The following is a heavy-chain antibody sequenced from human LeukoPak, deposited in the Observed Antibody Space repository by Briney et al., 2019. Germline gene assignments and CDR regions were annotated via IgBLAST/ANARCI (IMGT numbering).Heavy chain of an antibody. V-gene: IGHV4-39*01. D-gene: IGHD2-2*01. CDR3: ARREYQTAADH. CDR2: IYYSGST. J-gene: IGHJ4*02. Sequence: SETLSLTCTVSGGSISRTNYYRGWIRQPPGKGLEWIGSIYYSGSTYYNPSLKSRVTISVDTSKNQFSLKLSSVTAADTAVYYCARREYQTAADHWGQGTLVTVSS. CDR1: GGSISRTNYY.